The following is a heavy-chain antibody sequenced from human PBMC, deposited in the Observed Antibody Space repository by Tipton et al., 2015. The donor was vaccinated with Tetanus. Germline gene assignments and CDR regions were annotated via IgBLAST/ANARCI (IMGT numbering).Heavy chain of an antibody. J-gene: IGHJ4*02. CDR1: GGSISSSNW. V-gene: IGHV4-4*02. D-gene: IGHD5-24*01. Sequence: TLSLTCAVSGGSISSSNWWSWVRQPPGKGLEWIGEIYHSGTTNYNPSLKSRVTMSVDKSKNQFSLNLSSVTAADTAVYYCARGDGSTLHYWGQGTLVTVSS. CDR3: ARGDGSTLHY. CDR2: IYHSGTT.